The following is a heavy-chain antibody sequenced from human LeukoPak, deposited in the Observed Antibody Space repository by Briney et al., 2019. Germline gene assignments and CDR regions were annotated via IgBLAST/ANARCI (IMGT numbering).Heavy chain of an antibody. CDR3: ARRRIVTNSDYYFDY. Sequence: SGTLSLTCSVFGASVTTRSYYWGWIRQSPGKGLEWIGSMYNGGRTYYNPSLKSRVTISVDMSKNQFSLKVNSVTAADTAVYYCARRRIVTNSDYYFDYWGQGALVTVSS. V-gene: IGHV4-39*01. CDR2: MYNGGRT. CDR1: GASVTTRSYY. D-gene: IGHD3-22*01. J-gene: IGHJ4*02.